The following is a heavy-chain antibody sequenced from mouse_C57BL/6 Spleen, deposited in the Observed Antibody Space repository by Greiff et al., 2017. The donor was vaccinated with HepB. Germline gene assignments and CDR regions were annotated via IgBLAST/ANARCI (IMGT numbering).Heavy chain of an antibody. Sequence: EVQRVESGAELVRPGASVKLSCTASGFNIKDYYMHWVKQRPEQGLEWIGRIDPEDGDTEYAPKFQGKATMTADTSSNTAYLQLSSLTSEDTAVYYCTTLTTVVAPYYAMDYWGQGTSVTVSS. CDR2: IDPEDGDT. J-gene: IGHJ4*01. CDR1: GFNIKDYY. D-gene: IGHD1-1*01. CDR3: TTLTTVVAPYYAMDY. V-gene: IGHV14-1*01.